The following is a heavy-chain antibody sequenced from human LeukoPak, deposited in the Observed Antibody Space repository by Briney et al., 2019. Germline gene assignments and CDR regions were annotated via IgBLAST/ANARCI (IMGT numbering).Heavy chain of an antibody. CDR3: AKDIGYSYGFGFGY. D-gene: IGHD5-18*01. Sequence: TGGSLRLSCAASGFTFSSYGMHWVRHAPGKGLEWVSGISWNSGSIGYADSVKGRFTISRDNAKNSLYLQMNSLRAEDTALYYCAKDIGYSYGFGFGYWGQGTLVTVSS. CDR2: ISWNSGSI. V-gene: IGHV3-9*01. CDR1: GFTFSSYG. J-gene: IGHJ4*02.